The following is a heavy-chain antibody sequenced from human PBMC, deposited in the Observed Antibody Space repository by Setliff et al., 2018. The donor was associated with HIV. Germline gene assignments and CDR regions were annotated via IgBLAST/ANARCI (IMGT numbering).Heavy chain of an antibody. V-gene: IGHV3-30*04. CDR2: ISYDGSYK. D-gene: IGHD4-17*01. CDR3: ARDSDVTSDAFDI. J-gene: IGHJ3*02. CDR1: GFTFGDYA. Sequence: GGSLRLSCAASGFTFGDYAIHWVRQAPGKGLEWVAVISYDGSYKNYADSVKGRFTISRDNAKNSLYLQMNSLRAEDTAVYYCARDSDVTSDAFDIWGQGTMVTVSS.